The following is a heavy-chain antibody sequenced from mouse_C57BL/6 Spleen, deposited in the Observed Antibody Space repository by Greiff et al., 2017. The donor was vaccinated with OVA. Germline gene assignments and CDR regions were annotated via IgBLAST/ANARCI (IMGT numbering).Heavy chain of an antibody. J-gene: IGHJ3*01. CDR3: ASSNWDQAWFAY. Sequence: DVKLVESGGGLVQPGGSLSLSCAASGFTFTDYYMSWVRQPPGKALEWLGFIRNKANGYTTEYSASVKGRFTISRDNSQSILYLQMNALRAEDSATYYCASSNWDQAWFAYWGQGTLVTVSA. CDR1: GFTFTDYY. CDR2: IRNKANGYTT. V-gene: IGHV7-3*01. D-gene: IGHD4-1*02.